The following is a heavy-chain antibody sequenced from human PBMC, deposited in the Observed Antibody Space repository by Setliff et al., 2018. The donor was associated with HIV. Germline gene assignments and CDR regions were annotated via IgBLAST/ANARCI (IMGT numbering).Heavy chain of an antibody. Sequence: PGESLKISCAASGFTFSNYEMNWVRQAPGKGLEWVSYISSSGTTIYYADSVKGRFTISRDNAKNSLYLQMNSLRAEDTAAYYCARPNYYDSSGSFDYWGQGTLVTVSS. V-gene: IGHV3-48*03. D-gene: IGHD3-22*01. CDR2: ISSSGTTI. CDR3: ARPNYYDSSGSFDY. J-gene: IGHJ4*02. CDR1: GFTFSNYE.